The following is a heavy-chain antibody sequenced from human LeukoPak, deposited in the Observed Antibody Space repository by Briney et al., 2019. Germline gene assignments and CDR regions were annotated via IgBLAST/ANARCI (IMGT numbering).Heavy chain of an antibody. V-gene: IGHV3-23*01. Sequence: TGGSLRVSCPATGVTVSNKAMAWVRQAPGKRLEWVSTISGGSGSVYYAGSVRGRFTISRDNSENTLFLQMNSLRVEDTAVYYCAKEGGLGTYWFFDLWGRGTLVTVSS. D-gene: IGHD1-7*01. CDR1: GVTVSNKA. J-gene: IGHJ2*01. CDR3: AKEGGLGTYWFFDL. CDR2: ISGGSGSV.